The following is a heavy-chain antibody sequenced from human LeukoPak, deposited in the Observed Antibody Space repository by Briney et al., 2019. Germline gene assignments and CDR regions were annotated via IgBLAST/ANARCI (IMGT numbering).Heavy chain of an antibody. V-gene: IGHV4-30-4*01. J-gene: IGHJ5*02. CDR2: IYYSGST. Sequence: PSETLSLTCTVSGGSISSGDYYWSWIRQPPGKGLEWIGYIYYSGSTYYNPSLKSRVTISVDTSKNQFSLKLSSVTAADTAVYYCARDRRTIGSYYDSSGYYVGLNWFDPWGQGTLVTVSS. CDR3: ARDRRTIGSYYDSSGYYVGLNWFDP. CDR1: GGSISSGDYY. D-gene: IGHD3-22*01.